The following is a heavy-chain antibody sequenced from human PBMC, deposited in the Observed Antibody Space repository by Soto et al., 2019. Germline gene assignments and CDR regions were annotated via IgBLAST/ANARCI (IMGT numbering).Heavy chain of an antibody. V-gene: IGHV1-3*01. CDR2: INAGNGNT. J-gene: IGHJ5*02. Sequence: QVPLVQSGAEVKKPGASVKVSCKASGYTFTSYAMHWVRQAPGQRLEWMGWINAGNGNTKYSQKFQGRVTITRDTSASTAYMELSSLRSEDTAVYYCARDRPTYSSSWYVWFDPWGQGTLVTVSS. D-gene: IGHD6-13*01. CDR3: ARDRPTYSSSWYVWFDP. CDR1: GYTFTSYA.